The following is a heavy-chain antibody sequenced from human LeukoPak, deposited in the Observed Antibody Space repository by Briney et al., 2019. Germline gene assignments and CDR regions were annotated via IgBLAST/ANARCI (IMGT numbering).Heavy chain of an antibody. J-gene: IGHJ6*02. CDR1: GGSISSGGYS. CDR2: IYHSGST. V-gene: IGHV4-30-2*01. Sequence: SETLSLTCAVSGGSISSGGYSWSWIRQPPGKGLEWIGYIYHSGSTYYNPSLKSRVTISVDRSKNQFSLKLSSVTAADTAVYYCATSLAAERDIVVVPAANWDGMDVWGQGTTVTVSS. D-gene: IGHD2-2*01. CDR3: ATSLAAERDIVVVPAANWDGMDV.